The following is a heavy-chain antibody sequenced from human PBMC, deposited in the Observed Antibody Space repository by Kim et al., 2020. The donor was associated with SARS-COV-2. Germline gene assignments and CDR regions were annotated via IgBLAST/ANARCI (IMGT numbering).Heavy chain of an antibody. V-gene: IGHV4-59*01. CDR2: IYYSGST. Sequence: SETLSLTCTVSGGSISSYYWSWIRQPPGKGLEWIGYIYYSGSTNYNPSLKSRVTISVDTSKNQFSLKLSSVTAADTAVYYCARARSGRYSSGWYVRGWFDPWGQGTLVTVSS. CDR3: ARARSGRYSSGWYVRGWFDP. CDR1: GGSISSYY. J-gene: IGHJ5*02. D-gene: IGHD6-19*01.